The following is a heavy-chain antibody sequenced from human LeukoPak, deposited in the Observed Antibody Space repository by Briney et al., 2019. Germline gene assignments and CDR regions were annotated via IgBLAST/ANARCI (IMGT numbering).Heavy chain of an antibody. Sequence: GGSLRLSCAASGFTFSSYWMSWVRQAPGKGLEWVANIKQDGSEKYYVDSVKGRFTISRDNAKNSLYLQMNSLRAEDTAAYYCARDFWVLVRDYWGQGTLVTVSS. V-gene: IGHV3-7*01. J-gene: IGHJ4*02. D-gene: IGHD3-3*01. CDR1: GFTFSSYW. CDR2: IKQDGSEK. CDR3: ARDFWVLVRDY.